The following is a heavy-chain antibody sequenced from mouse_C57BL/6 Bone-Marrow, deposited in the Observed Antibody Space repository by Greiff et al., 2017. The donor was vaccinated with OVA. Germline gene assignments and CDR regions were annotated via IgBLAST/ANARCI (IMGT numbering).Heavy chain of an antibody. CDR1: GYAFTNYL. J-gene: IGHJ2*01. V-gene: IGHV1-54*01. CDR3: ARSGDYDNY. CDR2: INPGSGGT. Sequence: QVQLKESGAELVRPGTSVKVSCKASGYAFTNYLIEWVKQRPGQGLEWIGVINPGSGGTNYNEKFKGKATLTADKSSSTAYMQLSSLTSEDSAVYFCARSGDYDNYWGQGTTLTVSS. D-gene: IGHD2-4*01.